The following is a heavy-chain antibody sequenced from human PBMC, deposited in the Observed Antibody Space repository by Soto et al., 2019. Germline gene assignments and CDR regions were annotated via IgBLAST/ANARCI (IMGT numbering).Heavy chain of an antibody. Sequence: PSETLSLTCTVSGGSIGGFYWSWIRQPPGKGLECIGYVYYSGSTNYYSPLESRVTISLDTSKKQFSLKLSSVTTADTAVYYCARVSHYGDYRIDYWGQGTLVTVSS. D-gene: IGHD4-17*01. V-gene: IGHV4-59*01. CDR3: ARVSHYGDYRIDY. CDR1: GGSIGGFY. J-gene: IGHJ4*02. CDR2: VYYSGST.